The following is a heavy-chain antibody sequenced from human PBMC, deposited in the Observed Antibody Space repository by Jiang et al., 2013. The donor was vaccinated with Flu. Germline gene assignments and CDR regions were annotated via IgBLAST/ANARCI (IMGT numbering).Heavy chain of an antibody. J-gene: IGHJ4*02. Sequence: GPGLVKPSGTLSLTCAVSGGSISSSNWWSWVRQPPGKGLEWIGEIYHSGSTNYNPSLKSRVTISVDKSKNQFSLKLSSVTAADTAVYYCARVSRGYDILTGYYVFDYWGQGTLVTVSS. CDR1: GGSISSSNW. CDR2: IYHSGST. D-gene: IGHD3-9*01. CDR3: ARVSRGYDILTGYYVFDY. V-gene: IGHV4-4*02.